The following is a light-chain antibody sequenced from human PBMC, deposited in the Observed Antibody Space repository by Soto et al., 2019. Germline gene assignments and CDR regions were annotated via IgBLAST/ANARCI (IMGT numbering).Light chain of an antibody. V-gene: IGKV1-5*03. CDR2: KAS. CDR1: QSSSSY. CDR3: RQYNTFPLT. Sequence: DRFTIPCRTIQSSSSYVNFGHQTPGNDPKLLIYKASTLKSGVPSRFSGSGSGTEFTLTISSLQPDDFATYYCRQYNTFPLTFGGGTKVDI. J-gene: IGKJ4*01.